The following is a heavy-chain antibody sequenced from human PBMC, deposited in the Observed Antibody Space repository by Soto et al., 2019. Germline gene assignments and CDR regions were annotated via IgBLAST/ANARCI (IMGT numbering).Heavy chain of an antibody. V-gene: IGHV3-66*01. D-gene: IGHD2-15*01. CDR2: IYSGGST. CDR3: AREKEVYCSGGSCYQFDY. J-gene: IGHJ4*02. CDR1: GFTVSSNY. Sequence: EVQLVESGGGLVQPGGSLRLSCAASGFTVSSNYMSWVRQAPGKGLEWVSVIYSGGSTYYADSVKGRFTISRDNSKNTLYLQMNSLRAEDTAVYYCAREKEVYCSGGSCYQFDYWGQGTLVTVSS.